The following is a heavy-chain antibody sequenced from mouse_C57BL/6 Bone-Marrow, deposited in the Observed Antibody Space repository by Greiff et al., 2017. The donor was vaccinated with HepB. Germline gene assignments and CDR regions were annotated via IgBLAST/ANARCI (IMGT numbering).Heavy chain of an antibody. J-gene: IGHJ3*01. Sequence: DVKLVESGGGLVKPGGSLKLSCAASGFTFSSYAMSWVRQTPEKRLEWVATISDGGSYTYYPDNVKGRFTISRDNAKNNLYLQMSHLKSEDTAMYYCARDPLYYYGSSPWFAYWGQGTLVTVSA. CDR2: ISDGGSYT. CDR1: GFTFSSYA. CDR3: ARDPLYYYGSSPWFAY. V-gene: IGHV5-4*01. D-gene: IGHD1-1*01.